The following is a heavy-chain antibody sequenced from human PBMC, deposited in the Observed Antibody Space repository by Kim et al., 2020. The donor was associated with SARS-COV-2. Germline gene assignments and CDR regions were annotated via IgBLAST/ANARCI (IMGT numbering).Heavy chain of an antibody. J-gene: IGHJ6*03. CDR3: ARGFRAAAGPFYYYYYMDV. Sequence: ASVKVSSKASGYTFTSYDINWVRQATGQGLEWMGWMNPNSGNTGYAQKFQGRVTMTRNTSISTAYMELSSLRSEDTAVYYCARGFRAAAGPFYYYYYMDVWGKGTTVTVSS. D-gene: IGHD6-13*01. CDR2: MNPNSGNT. V-gene: IGHV1-8*01. CDR1: GYTFTSYD.